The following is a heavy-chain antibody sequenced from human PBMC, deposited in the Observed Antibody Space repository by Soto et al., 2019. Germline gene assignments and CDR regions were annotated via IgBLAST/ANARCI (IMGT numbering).Heavy chain of an antibody. Sequence: AASVKVSCKASGYTFTSYGISWVRQAPGQGLEWMGWISAYNGNTNYAQKLQGRVTMTTDTSTSTAYMELRSLRSDDTAVYYCARGIAAAGTRPYYYYGMDVWGQGTTVTVSS. CDR3: ARGIAAAGTRPYYYYGMDV. V-gene: IGHV1-18*01. CDR2: ISAYNGNT. CDR1: GYTFTSYG. D-gene: IGHD6-13*01. J-gene: IGHJ6*02.